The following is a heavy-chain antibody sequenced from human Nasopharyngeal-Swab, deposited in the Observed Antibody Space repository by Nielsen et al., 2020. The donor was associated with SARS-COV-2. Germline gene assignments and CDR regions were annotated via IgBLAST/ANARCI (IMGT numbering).Heavy chain of an antibody. CDR1: GFTFSSYA. D-gene: IGHD3/OR15-3a*01. CDR3: AKGMGLVGGIANSLFDY. V-gene: IGHV3-23*01. Sequence: GESLKISCAASGFTFSSYAMSWVRQAPGKGLEWVSSISGNTFTTYYTNSVKGRFTISRDNSKNTLSLQMNSLRAEDTAVYYCAKGMGLVGGIANSLFDYWGQGTLVTVSS. J-gene: IGHJ4*02. CDR2: ISGNTFTT.